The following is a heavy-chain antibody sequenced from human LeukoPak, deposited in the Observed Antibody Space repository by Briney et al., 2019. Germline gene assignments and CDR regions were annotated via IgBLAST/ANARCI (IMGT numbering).Heavy chain of an antibody. CDR3: ARDSLGTSTADY. CDR1: GYTFTSYY. V-gene: IGHV1-46*01. J-gene: IGHJ4*02. D-gene: IGHD6-6*01. CDR2: INPSGGST. Sequence: VVSVQVSCKASGYTFTSYYMHWVRQAPGQGLEWMGIINPSGGSTSYAQKFQGRVTMTRDTSTSTVYMELSSLRSEDTAVYYCARDSLGTSTADYWGQGTLVTVSS.